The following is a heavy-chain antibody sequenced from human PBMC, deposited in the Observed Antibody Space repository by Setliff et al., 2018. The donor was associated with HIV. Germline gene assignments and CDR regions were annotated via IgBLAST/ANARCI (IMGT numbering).Heavy chain of an antibody. CDR2: ISYSGNT. J-gene: IGHJ4*03. CDR1: GGSISTNRDH. Sequence: LSLTCNVSGGSISTNRDHWGWIRQPPGKGLEWIGSISYSGNTYYHPSLQSRVTISLDMSKNQFSLKVKSVTAADTAVYYCARDPHYFDRSGYYSYFYFDYWVPETLLVTVSS. CDR3: ARDPHYFDRSGYYSYFYFDY. D-gene: IGHD3-22*01. V-gene: IGHV4-39*07.